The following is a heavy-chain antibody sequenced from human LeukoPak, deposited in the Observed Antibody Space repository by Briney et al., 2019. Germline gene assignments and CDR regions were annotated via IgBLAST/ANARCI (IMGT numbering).Heavy chain of an antibody. CDR3: ARRLYYYYYYMDV. V-gene: IGHV4-30-4*08. J-gene: IGHJ6*03. CDR2: IYYSGST. Sequence: SWVRQPPGNGREWIGYIYYSGSTYYNPSLKSRVTISVDTSKNQFSLKLSSVTAADTAVYYCARRLYYYYYYMDVWGKGTTVTVSS.